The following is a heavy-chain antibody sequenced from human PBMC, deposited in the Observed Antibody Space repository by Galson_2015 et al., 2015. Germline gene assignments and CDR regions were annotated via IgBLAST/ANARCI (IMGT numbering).Heavy chain of an antibody. CDR3: AKDLSGSLTVTTGRELLQ. CDR2: ISALGGTT. Sequence: SLRPSCAASGFTFSNYAMNWVRQAPGKGLEWVSGISALGGTTYYADSLKGRFTISRDNSKNTLYLQMSVLRAEDTAVYYCAKDLSGSLTVTTGRELLQWGQGTLVTVSP. J-gene: IGHJ4*02. CDR1: GFTFSNYA. D-gene: IGHD4-17*01. V-gene: IGHV3-23*01.